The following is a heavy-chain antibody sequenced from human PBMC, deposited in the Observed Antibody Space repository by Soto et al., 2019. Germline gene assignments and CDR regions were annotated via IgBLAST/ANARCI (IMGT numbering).Heavy chain of an antibody. Sequence: PGGSLRLSCVASGFTISSFWMSWARQAPGKGLEWVANIKQDGSHKYYVPSVKGRFTISRDNAKNSLYLQMNSLRAEDAAVYYCATSTGAPGNYWGQGTLVTSPQ. CDR3: ATSTGAPGNY. CDR1: GFTISSFW. CDR2: IKQDGSHK. J-gene: IGHJ4*02. D-gene: IGHD1-26*01. V-gene: IGHV3-7*01.